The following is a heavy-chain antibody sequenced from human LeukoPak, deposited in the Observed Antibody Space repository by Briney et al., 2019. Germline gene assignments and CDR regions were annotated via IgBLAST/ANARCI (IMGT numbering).Heavy chain of an antibody. V-gene: IGHV3-23*01. CDR1: GFTFSNYA. D-gene: IGHD1-26*01. CDR3: AKGSFGSGSYPFDY. CDR2: IVASGGST. Sequence: GGSLRLSCAASGFTFSNYAMSWVRQAPGQGLEWVSAIVASGGSTYYADSVRGRFTISRDNSKNTLYLQMNSLRAEDTALYYCAKGSFGSGSYPFDYWGQGTLVTVSS. J-gene: IGHJ4*02.